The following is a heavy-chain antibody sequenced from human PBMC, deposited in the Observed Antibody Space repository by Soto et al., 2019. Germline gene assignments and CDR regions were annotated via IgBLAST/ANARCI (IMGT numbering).Heavy chain of an antibody. J-gene: IGHJ4*02. CDR1: GFTFSNYA. V-gene: IGHV3-64D*06. Sequence: GSLRLSCSGSGFTFSNYAIHWVRQAPGKGLEYVSAINSNGDSTFYADSVKGRFTISRDNSKNTLYLQMRSLRTEDMAVYYCVKGSLFSLGSGTSGGPDYWGQGTLVTVSS. D-gene: IGHD3-10*01. CDR2: INSNGDST. CDR3: VKGSLFSLGSGTSGGPDY.